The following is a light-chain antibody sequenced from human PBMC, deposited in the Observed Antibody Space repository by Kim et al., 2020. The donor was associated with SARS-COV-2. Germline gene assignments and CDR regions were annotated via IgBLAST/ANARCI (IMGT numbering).Light chain of an antibody. CDR3: QSYDISDVV. V-gene: IGLV6-57*03. J-gene: IGLJ2*01. Sequence: GKTVTISCTRSTGSIATNYLQWDQLRPSSAPITVIYEHSQRPSGVPYRFSGSIDSSCNSASLSISGLKTEDEADYYCQSYDISDVVFGGGTQLTVL. CDR1: TGSIATNY. CDR2: EHS.